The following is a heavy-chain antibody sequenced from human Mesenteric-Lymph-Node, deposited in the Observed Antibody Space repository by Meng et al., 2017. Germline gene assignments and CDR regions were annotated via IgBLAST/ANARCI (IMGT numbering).Heavy chain of an antibody. CDR3: AHWAVAGTGDAFDI. J-gene: IGHJ3*02. CDR2: ISGSGGST. Sequence: GESLKISCAASGFTFSSYAMSWVRQAPGKGLEWVSAISGSGGSTYYADSVKGRFTISRDNSKNTLYLQMNSLRAEDTAVYYCAHWAVAGTGDAFDIWGQGTMVTVSS. V-gene: IGHV3-23*01. CDR1: GFTFSSYA. D-gene: IGHD6-19*01.